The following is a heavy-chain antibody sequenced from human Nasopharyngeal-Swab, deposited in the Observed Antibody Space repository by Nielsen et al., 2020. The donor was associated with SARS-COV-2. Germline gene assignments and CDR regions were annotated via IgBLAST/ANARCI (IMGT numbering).Heavy chain of an antibody. CDR2: ISAYNGNT. CDR1: GYTFTSYG. D-gene: IGHD3-3*01. V-gene: IGHV1-18*01. Sequence: ASVKVSCKASGYTFTSYGISWVRQAPGQGLEWMGWISAYNGNTNYAQKLQGRVTMTTDTSTSTAYMELRSLRSDDTAVYYCARDLYDFWGGYSYYYYGMDVWGQGTTVTVSS. J-gene: IGHJ6*02. CDR3: ARDLYDFWGGYSYYYYGMDV.